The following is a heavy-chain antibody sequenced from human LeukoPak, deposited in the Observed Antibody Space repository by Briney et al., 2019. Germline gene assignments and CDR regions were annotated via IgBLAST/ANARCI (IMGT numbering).Heavy chain of an antibody. CDR1: GFTFSSYS. J-gene: IGHJ4*02. D-gene: IGHD5-12*01. V-gene: IGHV3-21*01. CDR2: ISSSSSYI. CDR3: ARGVLSWIVATIKSLDY. Sequence: PGGSLRLSCAASGFTFSSYSMNWVRQAPGKGLEWVSSISSSSSYIYYADSVKGRFTISRDNAKNSLYLQMNSLRAEDTAVYYCARGVLSWIVATIKSLDYWGQGTLVTVSS.